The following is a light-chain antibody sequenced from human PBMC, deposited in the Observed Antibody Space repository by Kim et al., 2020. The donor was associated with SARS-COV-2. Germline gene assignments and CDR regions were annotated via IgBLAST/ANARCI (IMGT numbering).Light chain of an antibody. V-gene: IGLV3-19*01. CDR3: NSRDSSGSP. J-gene: IGLJ2*01. CDR2: GKN. CDR1: SLRSYY. Sequence: SSELTQDPAVSVALGQTVRITCQGDSLRSYYASWYQQKPGQAPVLVIYGKNNRPSGIPDRFSGSSSGNTASLTITGAQVEDEADYYCNSRDSSGSPFGGGTQLTVL.